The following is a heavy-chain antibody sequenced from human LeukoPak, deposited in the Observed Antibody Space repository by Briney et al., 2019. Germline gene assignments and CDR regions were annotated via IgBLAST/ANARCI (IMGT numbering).Heavy chain of an antibody. CDR3: ARDLTGPYDH. V-gene: IGHV3-74*01. Sequence: GGSLRLSCEASGFTFNNYWMHWVRQAPGKGLVWVARINVEGNYIDYAESVKGRFTISRDSAMNTLYLQMNSVRAEDTAVYSCARDLTGPYDHWGQGTLVTVSS. D-gene: IGHD3-22*01. J-gene: IGHJ4*02. CDR1: GFTFNNYW. CDR2: INVEGNYI.